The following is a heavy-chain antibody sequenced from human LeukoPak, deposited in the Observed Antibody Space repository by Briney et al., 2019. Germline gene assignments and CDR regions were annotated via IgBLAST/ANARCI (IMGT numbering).Heavy chain of an antibody. D-gene: IGHD3-10*01. CDR2: INPSGGST. CDR1: GYTFTSYY. CDR3: ARDRGFKSFGDKTPDFDY. V-gene: IGHV1-46*01. Sequence: ASVKVSCKASGYTFTSYYMHWVRQAPGQGLEWMGIINPSGGSTSYAQKFRGRVTMTRDTSTSTVYMELSSLRSEDTAVYYCARDRGFKSFGDKTPDFDYWGQGTLVTVSS. J-gene: IGHJ4*02.